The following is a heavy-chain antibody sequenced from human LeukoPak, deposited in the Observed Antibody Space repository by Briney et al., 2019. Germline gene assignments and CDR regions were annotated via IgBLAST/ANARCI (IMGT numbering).Heavy chain of an antibody. Sequence: SETLSLTCTVSGGSISSYYWSWIRQPPGKGLEWIGYIYYSGSTNYNPSLKSRVTISVDTSKNQFSLKLSSVTAADTAVYYCARHVEVFGSSLAFDIWGQGTMVTVSS. J-gene: IGHJ3*02. CDR2: IYYSGST. CDR1: GGSISSYY. V-gene: IGHV4-59*08. D-gene: IGHD1-26*01. CDR3: ARHVEVFGSSLAFDI.